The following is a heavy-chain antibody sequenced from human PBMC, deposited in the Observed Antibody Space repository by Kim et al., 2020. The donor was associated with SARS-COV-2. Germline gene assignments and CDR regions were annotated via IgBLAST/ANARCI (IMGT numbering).Heavy chain of an antibody. CDR3: ARMEIQLWRHFDY. CDR1: GGSFSGYY. CDR2: INHSGST. D-gene: IGHD5-18*01. Sequence: SETLSLTCAVYGGSFSGYYWSWIRQPPGKGLEWIGEINHSGSTNYNPSLKSRVTISVDTSKNQFSLKLSSVTAADTAVYYCARMEIQLWRHFDYWGQGTLVTVSS. J-gene: IGHJ4*02. V-gene: IGHV4-34*01.